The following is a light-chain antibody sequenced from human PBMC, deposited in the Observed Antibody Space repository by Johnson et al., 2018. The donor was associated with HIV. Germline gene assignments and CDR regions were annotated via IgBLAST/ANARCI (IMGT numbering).Light chain of an antibody. CDR2: KDS. CDR1: ALPKKY. V-gene: IGLV3-16*01. J-gene: IGLJ1*01. Sequence: VLTQPPSVSVSLGQMARITCSGEALPKKYAYWYQQKPGQFPVLVIYKDSERPSGIPDRFSGSKSGTPATLGITGLQTGDEADYYCGTWDSSLSAFYVFGTGTKVTVL. CDR3: GTWDSSLSAFYV.